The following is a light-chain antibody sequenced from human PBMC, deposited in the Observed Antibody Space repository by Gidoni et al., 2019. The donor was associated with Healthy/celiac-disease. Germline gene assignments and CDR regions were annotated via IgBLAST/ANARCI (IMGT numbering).Light chain of an antibody. J-gene: IGKJ2*01. CDR1: QSVSSN. Sequence: EIVMTQSPATLSVYPGERATLSCRASQSVSSNLAWYQQKPGQAPRLLIYGASTRATGIPARFSGSGSGTEFTLTISSLQSEDFAVYYCQQYNNWPYTFXQXTKLEIK. CDR3: QQYNNWPYT. CDR2: GAS. V-gene: IGKV3-15*01.